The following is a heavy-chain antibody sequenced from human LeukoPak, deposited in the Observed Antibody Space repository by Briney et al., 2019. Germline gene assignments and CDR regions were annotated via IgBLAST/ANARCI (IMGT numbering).Heavy chain of an antibody. CDR2: IIPIFGTA. CDR3: ARERGDIVVVPAAGLYNWFDP. CDR1: GGTFSSYA. D-gene: IGHD2-2*01. V-gene: IGHV1-69*13. J-gene: IGHJ5*02. Sequence: GASVKVSCKASGGTFSSYAISWVRQAPGQGLEWMGGIIPIFGTANYAQKFQGRVTITADESTSTAYMELSGLRSEDTAVYYCARERGDIVVVPAAGLYNWFDPWGQGTLVTVSS.